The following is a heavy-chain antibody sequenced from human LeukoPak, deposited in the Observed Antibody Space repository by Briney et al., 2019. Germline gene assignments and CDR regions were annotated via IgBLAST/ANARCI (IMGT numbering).Heavy chain of an antibody. CDR3: AKDLKPDSVWDIEW. D-gene: IGHD2-15*01. Sequence: PGGSLRLSCAASGFTFRTYTMNWVRLAPGKGLEWVSGIYGSGTTFYAESVKGRFTISRDDSKSTLFLQMDRLRPEDTALYFCAKDLKPDSVWDIEWWGQGTQVTVSS. CDR2: IYGSGTT. V-gene: IGHV3-23*01. CDR1: GFTFRTYT. J-gene: IGHJ4*02.